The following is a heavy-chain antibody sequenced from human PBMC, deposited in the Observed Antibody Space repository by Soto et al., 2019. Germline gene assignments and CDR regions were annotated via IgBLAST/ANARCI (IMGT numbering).Heavy chain of an antibody. CDR2: IYSGGST. V-gene: IGHV3-53*02. D-gene: IGHD3-3*01. CDR3: ASLLLEGYYDFWSGYYTRGYYFDY. CDR1: GFIVSSNY. J-gene: IGHJ4*02. Sequence: EVQLVETGGGLIQPGGSLRLSCAASGFIVSSNYMSWVRQAPGKGLEWVSVIYSGGSTYYADSVKGRFTISRDNSKNTLYLQMNSLRAEDTAVYYCASLLLEGYYDFWSGYYTRGYYFDYWGQGTLVTVSS.